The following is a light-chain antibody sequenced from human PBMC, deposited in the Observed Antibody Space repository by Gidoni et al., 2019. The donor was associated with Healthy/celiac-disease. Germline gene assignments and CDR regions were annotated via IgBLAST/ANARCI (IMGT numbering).Light chain of an antibody. CDR3: QQSHSTSPFT. J-gene: IGKJ4*01. CDR1: QRTSSY. V-gene: IGKV1-39*01. CDR2: AAS. Sequence: DIQLSQSPSSLSASVGDRVTITCRASQRTSSYLNWYQQKPGNAPNLLIYAASSFQSGVPSRFSGSRSATAFTIPIISLQPADFATYYCQQSHSTSPFTFGGGTKVEIK.